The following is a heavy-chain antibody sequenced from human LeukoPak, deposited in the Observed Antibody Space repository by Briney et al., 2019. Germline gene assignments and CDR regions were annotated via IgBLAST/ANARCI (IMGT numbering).Heavy chain of an antibody. CDR1: GGSISSGGYY. D-gene: IGHD2-8*01. J-gene: IGHJ4*02. CDR3: ARERTNGFYRLFDY. V-gene: IGHV4-31*03. Sequence: SQTLSLTCTVSGGSISSGGYYWSWIRQHPGKGLEWIGYIYYSGSTYYNPSLKSRVTISVDTSKNQFSLKLSSVTAADTAVYYCARERTNGFYRLFDYWGQGTLVTVSS. CDR2: IYYSGST.